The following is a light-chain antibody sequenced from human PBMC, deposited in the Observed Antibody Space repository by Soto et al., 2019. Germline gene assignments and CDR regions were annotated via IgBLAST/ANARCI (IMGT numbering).Light chain of an antibody. J-gene: IGKJ1*01. V-gene: IGKV3-15*01. CDR2: GAS. Sequence: EIVMTQSPATLSVSPGERATLSCRASQSVSSNLVWYQQKPGQTPRLLIYGASTRAAGIPARLSGSWSGTEFTLTLSRLQSEDFAVYYCQQYNIWPPVPFGQGTKVEIK. CDR3: QQYNIWPPVP. CDR1: QSVSSN.